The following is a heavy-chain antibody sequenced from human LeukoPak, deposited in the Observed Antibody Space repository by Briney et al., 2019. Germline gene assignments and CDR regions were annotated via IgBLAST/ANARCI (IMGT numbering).Heavy chain of an antibody. V-gene: IGHV3-30-3*01. CDR3: ARGPTEWEPLYRFDY. CDR2: ISYDGSNK. J-gene: IGHJ4*02. Sequence: GGSLRLSCAASGFTFSSYAMHWVRQAPGKGLEWVAVISYDGSNKYYADSVKGRFTISRDNSKNTLYLQMNSLRAEDTAVYYCARGPTEWEPLYRFDYWGQGTLVTVSS. CDR1: GFTFSSYA. D-gene: IGHD1-26*01.